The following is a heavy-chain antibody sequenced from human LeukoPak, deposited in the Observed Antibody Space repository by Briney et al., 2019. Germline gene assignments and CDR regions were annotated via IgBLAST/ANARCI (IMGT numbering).Heavy chain of an antibody. Sequence: SQTLSLTCAISGDSVSSNSAAWNWIRQSPSRGLEWLGRTYYRSKWYNDYAVSVKSRITINPDTSKNQFSLQLNSVTPEDTAVYYCERGPKKSSSGFFGFDPGGQETLVTFS. J-gene: IGHJ5*02. CDR3: ERGPKKSSSGFFGFDP. CDR1: GDSVSSNSAA. D-gene: IGHD6-13*01. V-gene: IGHV6-1*01. CDR2: TYYRSKWYN.